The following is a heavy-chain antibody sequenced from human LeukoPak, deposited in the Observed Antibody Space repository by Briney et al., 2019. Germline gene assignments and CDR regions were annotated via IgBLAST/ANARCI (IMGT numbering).Heavy chain of an antibody. CDR3: ARGDIVGTGGFDP. V-gene: IGHV4-39*07. Sequence: SETLSLTCTVSGGSISSSSYYWGWIRQPPGKGLEWIGSIYYSGSTYYNPSLKSRVTISVDTSKNQFSLKLSSVTAADTAVYYCARGDIVGTGGFDPWGQGTLVTVSS. CDR1: GGSISSSSYY. J-gene: IGHJ5*02. CDR2: IYYSGST. D-gene: IGHD2-15*01.